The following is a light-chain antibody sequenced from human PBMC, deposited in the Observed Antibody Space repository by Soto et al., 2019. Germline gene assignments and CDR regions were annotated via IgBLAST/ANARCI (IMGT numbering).Light chain of an antibody. J-gene: IGLJ2*01. CDR3: QSYDSSLSGHVV. CDR2: GNS. Sequence: QLVLTQPPSVSGAPGQRVTISCTGSSSNIGAGYDVHWYQQLPGTAPKLLIYGNSNRPSGVPDRFSGSKSGTSVSLAITGLQAEDEADYYCQSYDSSLSGHVVFGGGTKLTVL. CDR1: SSNIGAGYD. V-gene: IGLV1-40*01.